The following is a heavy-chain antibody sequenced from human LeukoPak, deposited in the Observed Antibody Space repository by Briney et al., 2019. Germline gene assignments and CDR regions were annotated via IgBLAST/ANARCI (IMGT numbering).Heavy chain of an antibody. CDR3: AKLRGVAAAGTGYFDP. CDR1: GFTFSSFG. Sequence: PGGSLRLSCAASGFTFSSFGMHWVRQAPGQGLEWVAVISFDGSNQYYADSVKGRFTIYRDNFKNTVYLQMNSLRGEDTALYYCAKLRGVAAAGTGYFDPWGQGTLVTVSS. V-gene: IGHV3-30*18. D-gene: IGHD6-13*01. CDR2: ISFDGSNQ. J-gene: IGHJ5*01.